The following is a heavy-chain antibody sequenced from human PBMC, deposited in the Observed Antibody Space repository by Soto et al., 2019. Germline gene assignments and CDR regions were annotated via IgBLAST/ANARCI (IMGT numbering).Heavy chain of an antibody. V-gene: IGHV1-69*01. CDR3: AKSAPMDAGDKYYYDF. J-gene: IGHJ4*02. Sequence: QVQLVQSGTEVKKTGSSVKVSCKASGGTFSTFGISWVRQAPGQGLEWMGGIIPFFGTARYSQKFEDRITITADESTNTVYMDLRSLTSEDTAIYYCAKSAPMDAGDKYYYDFWGQGALVTVSP. CDR2: IIPFFGTA. D-gene: IGHD4-17*01. CDR1: GGTFSTFG.